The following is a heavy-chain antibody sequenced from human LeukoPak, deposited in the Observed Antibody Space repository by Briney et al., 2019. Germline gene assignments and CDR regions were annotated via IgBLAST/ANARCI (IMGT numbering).Heavy chain of an antibody. CDR2: IYYSGST. D-gene: IGHD6-6*01. Sequence: SETLSLTCTVSGGSTSSSSYYWGWIRQPPGKGLEWIGSIYYSGSTYYNPSLKSRVTISVDTSKNQFSLKLSSVTAADTAVYYCARFESSIASGVDYWGQGTLVTVSS. CDR3: ARFESSIASGVDY. V-gene: IGHV4-39*01. J-gene: IGHJ4*02. CDR1: GGSTSSSSYY.